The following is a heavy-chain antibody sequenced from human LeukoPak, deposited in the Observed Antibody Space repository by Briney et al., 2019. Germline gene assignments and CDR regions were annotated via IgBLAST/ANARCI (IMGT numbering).Heavy chain of an antibody. V-gene: IGHV3-9*01. CDR1: GFTFDDYA. CDR3: AKATYPSGYYDSSGPSPFDY. CDR2: ISWNSGSI. J-gene: IGHJ4*02. D-gene: IGHD3-22*01. Sequence: PGGSLRLSCAASGFTFDDYAMHWVRQAPGKGLEWVSGISWNSGSIGYADSVKGRFTISRDNAKNSLYLQMNSLRAEDTALYYCAKATYPSGYYDSSGPSPFDYWGQGTLVTVSS.